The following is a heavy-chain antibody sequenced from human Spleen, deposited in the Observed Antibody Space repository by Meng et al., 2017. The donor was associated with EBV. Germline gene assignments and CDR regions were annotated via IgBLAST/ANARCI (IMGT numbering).Heavy chain of an antibody. D-gene: IGHD2-2*01. CDR2: INHGGST. CDR3: ARDYDCSRTSCLQGEGRFDP. CDR1: GGSFKGYY. V-gene: IGHV4-34*01. J-gene: IGHJ5*02. Sequence: QLQAWVAGLLKPSETLSLPCAVYGGSFKGYYWGWIRQPPGKGLEWIGDINHGGSTNYNPSLKSRVTISVDTSKNQFSLKLSSVTAADTAIYYCARDYDCSRTSCLQGEGRFDPWGQGTLVTVSS.